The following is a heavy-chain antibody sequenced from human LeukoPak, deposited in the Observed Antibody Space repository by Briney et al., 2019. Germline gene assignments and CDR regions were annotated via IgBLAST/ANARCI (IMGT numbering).Heavy chain of an antibody. D-gene: IGHD4-11*01. V-gene: IGHV7-4-1*02. CDR3: ARDPRGGYSNLYP. CDR2: INTNTGNP. CDR1: GYTFTSYA. Sequence: GASVKVSCKASGYTFTSYAMNWVRQAPGQGLEWMGWINTNTGNPTYAQGFTGRFVFSLDTSVNTAYLQISSLKTEDTAVYHCARDPRGGYSNLYPWGQGTLVTVSS. J-gene: IGHJ5*02.